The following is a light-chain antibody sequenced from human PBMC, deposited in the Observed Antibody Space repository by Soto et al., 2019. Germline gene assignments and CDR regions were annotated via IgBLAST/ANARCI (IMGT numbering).Light chain of an antibody. Sequence: QSALTQPASVSGSPGQSITISCTGTISDVGGYDYVSWYQQHPGKAPKLMIYDVSNRPSGVFNRFSGSKSGNTASLAISGLQADDEADYYCSSYTTSSTYVFGTGTKVTVL. J-gene: IGLJ1*01. CDR1: ISDVGGYDY. V-gene: IGLV2-14*01. CDR3: SSYTTSSTYV. CDR2: DVS.